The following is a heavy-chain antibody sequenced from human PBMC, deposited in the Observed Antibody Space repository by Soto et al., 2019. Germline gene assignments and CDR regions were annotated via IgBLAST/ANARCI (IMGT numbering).Heavy chain of an antibody. CDR3: AREAAGILNWFDP. V-gene: IGHV4-31*03. J-gene: IGHJ5*02. Sequence: PSETLSLTCTVSGGSISSGGYYWSWIRQHPGKGLEWIGYIYYSGSTYYNPSLKSRVTISVDTSKNQFSLKLSSVTAADTAVYYCAREAAGILNWFDPWGQGTLVTXSS. CDR2: IYYSGST. CDR1: GGSISSGGYY. D-gene: IGHD6-25*01.